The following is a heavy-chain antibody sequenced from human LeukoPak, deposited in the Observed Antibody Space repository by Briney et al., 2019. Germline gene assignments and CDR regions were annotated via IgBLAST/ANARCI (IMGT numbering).Heavy chain of an antibody. J-gene: IGHJ4*02. CDR3: AKSNIFLGFGELYGDVYFDY. CDR1: GGTFSSYA. V-gene: IGHV1-69*06. D-gene: IGHD3-10*01. CDR2: IIPIFGTA. Sequence: ASVKVSCKASGGTFSSYAISWVRQAPGQGLEWMGGIIPIFGTANYAQKFQGRVTITADKSTSTAYMELSSLRAEDTAVYYCAKSNIFLGFGELYGDVYFDYWGQGTLVTVSS.